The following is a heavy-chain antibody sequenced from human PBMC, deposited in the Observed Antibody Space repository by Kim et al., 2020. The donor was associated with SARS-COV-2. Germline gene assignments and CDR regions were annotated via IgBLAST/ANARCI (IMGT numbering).Heavy chain of an antibody. CDR3: ASGSYVFDY. Sequence: GSTSYNPSLKSRVTISVDTSKNQFSLKLSAVTAADTAVYYCASGSYVFDYWGQGTLVTVSS. D-gene: IGHD1-26*01. V-gene: IGHV4-34*01. CDR2: GST. J-gene: IGHJ4*02.